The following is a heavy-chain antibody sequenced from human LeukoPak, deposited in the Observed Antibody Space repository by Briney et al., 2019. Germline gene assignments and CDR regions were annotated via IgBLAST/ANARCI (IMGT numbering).Heavy chain of an antibody. CDR2: IYTTGKT. CDR1: SGSINSYY. D-gene: IGHD3-16*01. J-gene: IGHJ4*02. Sequence: PSETLSLTRTVSSGSINSYYWGWVRQPAGRGLEWIGRIYTTGKTDYNPSPKSRLTMSVDTSKRQFSLNLRSVTAADTAIYYCARHGYTASHYFLDFWSQGTLVTVSS. V-gene: IGHV4-4*07. CDR3: ARHGYTASHYFLDF.